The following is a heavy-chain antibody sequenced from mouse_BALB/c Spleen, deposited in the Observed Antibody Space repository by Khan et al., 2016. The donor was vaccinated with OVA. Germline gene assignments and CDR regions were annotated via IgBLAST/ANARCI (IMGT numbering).Heavy chain of an antibody. V-gene: IGHV1-22*01. CDR1: AYSFIGYT. CDR2: INPYNGGT. J-gene: IGHJ4*01. CDR3: ARGDGYYDAMDY. Sequence: VRLQQSGPELVKPGASMKISCKASAYSFIGYTMNWVKQSHGKNLEWIGLINPYNGGTSYNQKFKGKATLSADKSSSTAYMELLSLTSEDSAVYYCARGDGYYDAMDYWGQGTSVTVSS. D-gene: IGHD2-3*01.